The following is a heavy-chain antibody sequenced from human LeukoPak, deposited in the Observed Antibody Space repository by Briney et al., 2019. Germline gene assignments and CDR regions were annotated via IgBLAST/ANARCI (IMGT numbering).Heavy chain of an antibody. CDR2: ISSSGSTI. CDR1: GFTFSSYE. J-gene: IGHJ4*02. V-gene: IGHV3-48*03. CDR3: TRDYDFWSGYYIGKDY. D-gene: IGHD3-3*01. Sequence: PGGSLRLSCAASGFTFSSYEMNWVRQAPGKGLEWVSYISSSGSTIYYADSVKGRFTISRDDSKSIAYLQMNSLKTEDTAVYYCTRDYDFWSGYYIGKDYWGQGTLVTVSS.